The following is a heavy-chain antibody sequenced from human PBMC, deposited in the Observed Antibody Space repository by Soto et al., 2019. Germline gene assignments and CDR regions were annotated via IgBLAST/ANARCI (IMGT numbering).Heavy chain of an antibody. Sequence: SETLSLTCTVSGASISSGGYYWSWIRQYPGKGLEWIGYIFYNGDTYYNPSLQSRVTISLDTSKNQFSLKLSSVSAADTAVYHCARDDWGFDYWGQGTLVTVSS. D-gene: IGHD3-16*01. CDR3: ARDDWGFDY. V-gene: IGHV4-31*03. CDR1: GASISSGGYY. CDR2: IFYNGDT. J-gene: IGHJ4*02.